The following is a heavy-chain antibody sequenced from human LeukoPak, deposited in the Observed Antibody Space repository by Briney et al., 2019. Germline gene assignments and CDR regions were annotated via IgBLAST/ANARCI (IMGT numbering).Heavy chain of an antibody. CDR2: IDPNSGGT. D-gene: IGHD5-18*01. V-gene: IGHV1-2*02. CDR1: GYTFTDYF. J-gene: IGHJ4*02. Sequence: GASVKVSCKASGYTFTDYFIHWVRQAPGQGLEWMGWIDPNSGGTNSAQKFQGRVILTRDTYIRTASMELRSLRSDDAALYFCATGGGDSYGFVDFRGQGTQVTVSS. CDR3: ATGGGDSYGFVDF.